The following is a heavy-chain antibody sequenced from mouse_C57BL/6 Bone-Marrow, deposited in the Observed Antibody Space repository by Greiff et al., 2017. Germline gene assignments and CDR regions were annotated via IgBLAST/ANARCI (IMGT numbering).Heavy chain of an antibody. CDR1: GYTFTSYW. J-gene: IGHJ2*01. D-gene: IGHD5-1*01. CDR2: IYPSDSET. CDR3: TRVLVVPNY. V-gene: IGHV1-61*01. Sequence: QVQLQQPGAELVRPGSSVKLSCKASGYTFTSYWMDWVKQRPGQGLEWIGNIYPSDSETHYNQKFKDKATLTVDKSSSTAYMQLSSLTSEDSAVYYCTRVLVVPNYWGQGTTLTVSS.